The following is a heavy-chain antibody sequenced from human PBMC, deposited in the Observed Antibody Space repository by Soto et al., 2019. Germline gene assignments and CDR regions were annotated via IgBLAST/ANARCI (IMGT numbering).Heavy chain of an antibody. D-gene: IGHD6-19*01. CDR1: GYTFTSYA. J-gene: IGHJ4*02. CDR3: ARNRGIAVAGLKY. CDR2: INAGNGNT. V-gene: IGHV1-3*01. Sequence: QVQLVQSGAEVKKPGASVKVSCKASGYTFTSYAMHWVRQAPGQRLEWMGWINAGNGNTKYSQKFQGRVTITRDTSASTAYMELSSLRPEDTAVYYCARNRGIAVAGLKYWGQGTLVTVSS.